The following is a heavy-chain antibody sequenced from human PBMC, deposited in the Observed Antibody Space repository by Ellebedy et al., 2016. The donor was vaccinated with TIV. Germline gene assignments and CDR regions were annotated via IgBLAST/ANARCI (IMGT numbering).Heavy chain of an antibody. Sequence: GESLKISCGTSGFSFRSYWMSWVRQAPGKGLEWVANINQGGSERHYVDSVKGRFTISRDNAKKSLYLEMNSLRAEDTAVYYCATDGSYGDYLSPAHAFEIWGQGTTVTVSS. J-gene: IGHJ3*02. V-gene: IGHV3-7*01. CDR3: ATDGSYGDYLSPAHAFEI. D-gene: IGHD4-17*01. CDR2: INQGGSER. CDR1: GFSFRSYW.